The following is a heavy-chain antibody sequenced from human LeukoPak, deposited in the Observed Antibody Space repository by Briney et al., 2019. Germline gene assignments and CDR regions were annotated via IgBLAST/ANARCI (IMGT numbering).Heavy chain of an antibody. V-gene: IGHV1-18*01. D-gene: IGHD5-18*01. CDR2: ISAYSGDT. J-gene: IGHJ4*02. CDR3: ARSHTAMVLVY. CDR1: GYTFTSYG. Sequence: ASVKVSCKASGYTFTSYGISWVRQAPGQGLEWMGWISAYSGDTNYAQKFQGRVTMTRDTSTSTVYMELCSLRSEDTAVYYCARSHTAMVLVYWGQGTLVTVSS.